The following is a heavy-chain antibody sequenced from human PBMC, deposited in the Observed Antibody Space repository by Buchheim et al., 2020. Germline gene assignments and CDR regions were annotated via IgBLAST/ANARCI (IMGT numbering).Heavy chain of an antibody. V-gene: IGHV3-48*03. CDR1: GFTFSSYE. J-gene: IGHJ2*01. CDR2: ISTSGTTI. Sequence: EVQLVESGGGLVQPGGSLRLSCAASGFTFSSYEMNWVRQAPGKGLEWVSYISTSGTTIYYADSVKGRFTISRDNAKNSLYLQMSSLRVDDTAVYYCARAPYSSSSLWGRGTL. D-gene: IGHD6-6*01. CDR3: ARAPYSSSSL.